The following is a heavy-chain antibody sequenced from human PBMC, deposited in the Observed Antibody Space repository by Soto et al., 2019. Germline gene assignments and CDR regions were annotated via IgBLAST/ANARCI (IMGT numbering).Heavy chain of an antibody. CDR3: ARAVTPYFGTWFDP. CDR1: GGSITSGNSYS. Sequence: QLQLQESGSGLVKPSQTLSLTCSVSGGSITSGNSYSWSWIRQPPGQGLEWIGSISHTGSTSYNPSLKSRVSMSVDKSKNQFSLKLSSVTAADMAVYYCARAVTPYFGTWFDPWGQGTLVTVSS. CDR2: ISHTGST. J-gene: IGHJ5*02. V-gene: IGHV4-30-2*01. D-gene: IGHD3-10*01.